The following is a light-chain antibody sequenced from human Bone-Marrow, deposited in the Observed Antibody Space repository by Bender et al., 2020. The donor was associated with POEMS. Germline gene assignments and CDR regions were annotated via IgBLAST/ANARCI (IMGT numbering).Light chain of an antibody. Sequence: QSVLTQPPSASGTPGQRVTISCSGGSSNIGAHAVNWYQHLPGTAPKLLIYSSHRRPSEVPDRFSGSRSGTSASLAIGGLQSEDEADYYCAVWDDRLNGWVFGGGTKLTVL. CDR2: SSH. J-gene: IGLJ3*02. V-gene: IGLV1-44*01. CDR3: AVWDDRLNGWV. CDR1: SSNIGAHA.